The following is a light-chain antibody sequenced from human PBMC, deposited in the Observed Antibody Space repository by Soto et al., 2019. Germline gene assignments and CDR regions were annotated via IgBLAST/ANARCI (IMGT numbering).Light chain of an antibody. J-gene: IGLJ1*01. CDR2: EVS. Sequence: QSALTQPASVSGSPGQSITISCTGTSSDVGGYKYVSWYQQHPGKAPKLMIYEVSNRPSGVSNRFSGSKSGNTASLTISGLQADDEADYYCNSYTSSSTLVFGIGTKVTVL. CDR1: SSDVGGYKY. CDR3: NSYTSSSTLV. V-gene: IGLV2-14*01.